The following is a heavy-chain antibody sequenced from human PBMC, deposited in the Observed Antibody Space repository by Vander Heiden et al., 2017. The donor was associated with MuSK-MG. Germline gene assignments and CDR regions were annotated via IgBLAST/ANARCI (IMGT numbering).Heavy chain of an antibody. V-gene: IGHV6-1*01. CDR2: TYYSSQWYY. CDR3: AIVFLKTGFDK. Sequence: QVQLQQSGPGLVKPSQTLSLTCAISGDSVSSNSAAWNWIRQSPSSGLVWLGRTYYSSQWYYDYSVSVKSRITINPDPSKRQFSLQLHSLTPEETAGCDCAIVFLKTGFDKWCHGPLVNVAS. J-gene: IGHJ4*01. CDR1: GDSVSSNSAA.